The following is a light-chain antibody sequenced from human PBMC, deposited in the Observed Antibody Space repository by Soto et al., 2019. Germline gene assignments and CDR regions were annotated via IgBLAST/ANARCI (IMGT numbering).Light chain of an antibody. Sequence: QCALTQPASVSGSPGQSITISCTGTSSDVGGYNYVSWYQQHPGKAPKLMIYEVSNRPSGVSNRFSGSKSGNTASLTISGLQAEDEAGYYCSSYTSSSTPVFGTGTKVTVL. V-gene: IGLV2-14*01. J-gene: IGLJ1*01. CDR1: SSDVGGYNY. CDR3: SSYTSSSTPV. CDR2: EVS.